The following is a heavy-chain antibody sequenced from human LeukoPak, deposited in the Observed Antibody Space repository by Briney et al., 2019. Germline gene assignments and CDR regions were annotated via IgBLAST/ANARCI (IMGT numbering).Heavy chain of an antibody. Sequence: GRSLRLSCAASGFTFSSYGMHWVRQAPGKGLEWVAVISYDGSNKYYADSVKGRFTISRHNSKNTLYLHMNSLRAEDTAVYYFAKGDFGNYWGQGTLVTVSS. CDR2: ISYDGSNK. CDR3: AKGDFGNY. D-gene: IGHD3-16*01. CDR1: GFTFSSYG. J-gene: IGHJ4*02. V-gene: IGHV3-30*18.